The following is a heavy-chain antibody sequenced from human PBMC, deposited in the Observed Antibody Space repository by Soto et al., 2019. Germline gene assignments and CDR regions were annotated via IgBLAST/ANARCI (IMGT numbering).Heavy chain of an antibody. CDR3: AKDLVGYCSGGSCLYYYYYGMDV. D-gene: IGHD2-15*01. Sequence: GGSLRLSCAASGFTFSSYAMSWVRQALGKGLEWVSAISGSGGSTYYADSVKGRFTISRDNSKNTLYLQMNSLRAEDTAVYYCAKDLVGYCSGGSCLYYYYYGMDVWGQGTTVTVSS. V-gene: IGHV3-23*01. CDR1: GFTFSSYA. J-gene: IGHJ6*02. CDR2: ISGSGGST.